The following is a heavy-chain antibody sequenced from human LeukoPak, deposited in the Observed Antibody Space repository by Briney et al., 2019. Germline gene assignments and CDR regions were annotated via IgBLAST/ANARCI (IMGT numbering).Heavy chain of an antibody. CDR1: GYTFTSYY. J-gene: IGHJ5*02. D-gene: IGHD6-13*01. V-gene: IGHV1-46*01. CDR3: ARERERRSSWYSNWFDP. Sequence: ASVKVSCKASGYTFTSYYMHWVRQAPGQGLEWMGIINPSGGSTSYAQKFQGRVTITADESTSTAYMELSSLRSEDTAVYYCARERERRSSWYSNWFDPWGQGTLVTVSS. CDR2: INPSGGST.